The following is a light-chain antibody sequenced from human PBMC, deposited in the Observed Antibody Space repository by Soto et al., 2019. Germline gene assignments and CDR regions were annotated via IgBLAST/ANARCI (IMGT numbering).Light chain of an antibody. CDR1: QSVSSSY. CDR3: QQYGSSPFT. V-gene: IGKV3D-20*01. Sequence: EIVLTQSPVTLSLSPGERGTLSCGASQSVSSSYLAWYQQKPGLAPRLLIYDASSRATGTPDRFSGSGSGTDFTLTISRLEPEDVAVYYCQQYGSSPFTFGHGTRLEIK. CDR2: DAS. J-gene: IGKJ5*01.